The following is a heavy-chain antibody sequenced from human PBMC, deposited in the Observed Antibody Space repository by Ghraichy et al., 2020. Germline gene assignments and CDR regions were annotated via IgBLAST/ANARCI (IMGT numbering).Heavy chain of an antibody. J-gene: IGHJ4*02. CDR1: GASITSNH. D-gene: IGHD5/OR15-5a*01. V-gene: IGHV4-59*01. CDR2: VYYGGSA. Sequence: SETLSLTCTVSGASITSNHWSWIRKPQGKGREWIGNVYYGGSATTNPALKSRVTISMDTSNNQYSLMLSSVTAADTAISYYARALGLSLWGQETLVTVSS. CDR3: ARALGLSL.